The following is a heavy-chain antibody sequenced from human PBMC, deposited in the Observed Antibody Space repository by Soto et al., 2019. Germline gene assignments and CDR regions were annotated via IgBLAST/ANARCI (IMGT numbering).Heavy chain of an antibody. V-gene: IGHV3-7*01. Sequence: GGSLRLSCAASGFTFSRYWMSWVRQAPGKGLEWVANIKQDGSEKYYVDSVKGRFTISRDNAKNSLWLQMNSLRAEDTAVYYWARDHFDVYDPLDLDYWGQGALVTVSS. CDR2: IKQDGSEK. CDR3: ARDHFDVYDPLDLDY. D-gene: IGHD5-12*01. CDR1: GFTFSRYW. J-gene: IGHJ4*02.